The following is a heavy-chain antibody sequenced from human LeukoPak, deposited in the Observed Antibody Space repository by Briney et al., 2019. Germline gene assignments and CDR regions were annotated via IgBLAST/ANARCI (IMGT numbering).Heavy chain of an antibody. J-gene: IGHJ4*02. V-gene: IGHV1-46*01. CDR1: GYTFTSYY. D-gene: IGHD3-22*01. CDR2: INPSGGST. Sequence: GASVKVSCKASGYTFTSYYMHWVRQAPGQGLEWMGIINPSGGSTSYAQKFQGRVTMTRDTSTSTVYMELSSLRSEDTAVYYCARDGEHYYDSSGPTDYWGQGTLVTVSS. CDR3: ARDGEHYYDSSGPTDY.